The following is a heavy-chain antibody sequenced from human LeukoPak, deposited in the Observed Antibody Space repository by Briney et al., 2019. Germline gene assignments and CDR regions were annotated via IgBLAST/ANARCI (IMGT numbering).Heavy chain of an antibody. J-gene: IGHJ4*02. D-gene: IGHD3-10*01. CDR2: INPSGGST. CDR3: ARGAWFGELNDTFDY. V-gene: IGHV1-46*01. Sequence: ASVKVSCKASGYIFTGYYMHWVRQAPGQGLEWMGIINPSGGSTSYAQKFQGTVTMTSNMSTSTVYMELSSLRSDDTAVYYCARGAWFGELNDTFDYWGQGTLVTVSS. CDR1: GYIFTGYY.